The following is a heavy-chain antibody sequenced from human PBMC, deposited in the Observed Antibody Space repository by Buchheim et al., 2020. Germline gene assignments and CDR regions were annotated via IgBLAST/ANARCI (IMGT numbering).Heavy chain of an antibody. V-gene: IGHV4-61*02. Sequence: QVQLQESGPGLVKPSQTLSLTCTVSGGSISSGSYYWSWIRQPAGKGLEWIGRIYTSGSTNYNPSLKSRVTISVDTSKNQFSLKLSSVTAADTAVYYCAREVGEYQLLAYYYYYGMDVWGQGTT. CDR1: GGSISSGSYY. CDR2: IYTSGST. CDR3: AREVGEYQLLAYYYYYGMDV. D-gene: IGHD2-2*01. J-gene: IGHJ6*02.